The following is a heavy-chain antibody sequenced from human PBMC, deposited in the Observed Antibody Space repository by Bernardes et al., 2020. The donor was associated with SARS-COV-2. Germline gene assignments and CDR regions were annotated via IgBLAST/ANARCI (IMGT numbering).Heavy chain of an antibody. CDR3: AKPVQWLVGFVY. CDR2: ISGSDDTT. Sequence: GGSLRLSCAASGFSFSIYAMTWVRQAPGKGLEWVSGISGSDDTTNYADSVRGRFTISRDNSKNTLFLQMDSLRAEDTALYYCAKPVQWLVGFVYWGPGTKVTDSS. V-gene: IGHV3-23*01. J-gene: IGHJ4*02. D-gene: IGHD6-19*01. CDR1: GFSFSIYA.